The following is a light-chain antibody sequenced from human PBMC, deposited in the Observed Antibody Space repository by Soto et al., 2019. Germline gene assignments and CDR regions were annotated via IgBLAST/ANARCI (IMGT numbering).Light chain of an antibody. CDR1: QSVSSY. J-gene: IGKJ1*01. V-gene: IGKV3-11*01. CDR2: DAS. Sequence: EIVLTQSPATLSLSPGERATLSCRASQSVSSYLAWYQQKPGQAPRLLIYDASNRATGIPARFSGSGSGTDFTLTISSLEPEDFAVYYCQQRSNWPWTFGQGSMVDIK. CDR3: QQRSNWPWT.